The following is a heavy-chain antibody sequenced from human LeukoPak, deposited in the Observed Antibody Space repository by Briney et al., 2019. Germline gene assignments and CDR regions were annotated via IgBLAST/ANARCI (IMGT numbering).Heavy chain of an antibody. D-gene: IGHD6-19*01. CDR2: IYHSGST. CDR1: GYSISSGYY. J-gene: IGHJ4*02. CDR3: ARHHSHHIAVVEI. Sequence: SATLSLTCAVSGYSISSGYYWGWLRQPPGKGLEWIGSIYHSGSTYYNPSLKSRVTMSADTSKNQLSLKLSSVTAADTAVYYCARHHSHHIAVVEIWGQGTLVTVSS. V-gene: IGHV4-38-2*01.